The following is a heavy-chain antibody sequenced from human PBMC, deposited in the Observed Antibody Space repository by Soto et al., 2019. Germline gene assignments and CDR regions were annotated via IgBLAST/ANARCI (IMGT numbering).Heavy chain of an antibody. CDR2: ISGSGGST. CDR1: GFTFSSYA. V-gene: IGHV3-23*01. Sequence: GGSLRLSCAASGFTFSSYAMSWVRQAPGKGLEWVSAISGSGGSTYYADSVKGRFTISRDNSKNTLYLQMNSLRAEDTAVYYCAKRVSSHYSSSWVDYWGQGTLVTVSS. D-gene: IGHD6-13*01. CDR3: AKRVSSHYSSSWVDY. J-gene: IGHJ4*02.